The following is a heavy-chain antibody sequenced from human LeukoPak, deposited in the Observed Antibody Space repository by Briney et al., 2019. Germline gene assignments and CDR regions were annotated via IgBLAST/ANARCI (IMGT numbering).Heavy chain of an antibody. CDR2: IIPMFGTT. V-gene: IGHV1-69*13. D-gene: IGHD4-11*01. CDR1: GGTFSSYP. Sequence: SVKVSCKASGGTFSSYPISWVRQAPGQGLAWMGGIIPMFGTTNYALKFQGRFTITADESTSTAYMELSSLKSEDTAVYYCARVTQRDSNLYGMDVWGQGTTVTVSS. CDR3: ARVTQRDSNLYGMDV. J-gene: IGHJ6*02.